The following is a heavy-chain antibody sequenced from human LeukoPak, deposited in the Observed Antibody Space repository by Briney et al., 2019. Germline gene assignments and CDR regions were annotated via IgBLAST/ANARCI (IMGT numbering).Heavy chain of an antibody. J-gene: IGHJ4*02. CDR3: ARDIGGSYYFHY. CDR1: GGSISSYY. D-gene: IGHD1-26*01. V-gene: IGHV4-59*01. Sequence: PSETLSLTCTVSGGSISSYYWSWIRQPPGKGLEWIGYSDYSGSTNYSPSLKSRVTISVDTSKKQFSLKLRSVTAADTAVYYCARDIGGSYYFHYWDQGTLVTVSS. CDR2: SDYSGST.